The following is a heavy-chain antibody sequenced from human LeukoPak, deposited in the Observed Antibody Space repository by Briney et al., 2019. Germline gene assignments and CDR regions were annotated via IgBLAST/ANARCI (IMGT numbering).Heavy chain of an antibody. CDR2: INPSIGSA. D-gene: IGHD3-10*01. CDR3: ARDDVAMVRGSSFDP. J-gene: IGHJ5*02. Sequence: ASVKVSCKASGYTFTSYYMHWVRQAPGQGLEWMGIINPSIGSASFAQKFQGRATLTRDTSTSTVYMELSSLRPEDTAVYYCARDDVAMVRGSSFDPWGQGTLVTVSS. CDR1: GYTFTSYY. V-gene: IGHV1-46*01.